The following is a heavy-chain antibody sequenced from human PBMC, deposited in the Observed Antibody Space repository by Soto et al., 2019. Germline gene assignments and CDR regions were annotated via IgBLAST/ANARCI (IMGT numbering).Heavy chain of an antibody. CDR3: ARHPPPGYYDYSSGYYGYFQH. CDR2: ISGTGGGT. J-gene: IGHJ1*01. V-gene: IGHV3-23*01. D-gene: IGHD3-22*01. Sequence: PGGSLRLSCAASGFTFWTYAMSWVRQAPGKGLEWVSVISGTGGGTSYADSVKGRFTISRDNSKNTLYLQMNSLGVEDTAVYYCARHPPPGYYDYSSGYYGYFQHWGQGTPVTVSS. CDR1: GFTFWTYA.